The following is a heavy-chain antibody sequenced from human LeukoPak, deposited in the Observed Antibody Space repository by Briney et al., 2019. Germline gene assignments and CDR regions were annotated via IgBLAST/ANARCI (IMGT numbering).Heavy chain of an antibody. V-gene: IGHV3-30*02. CDR1: GFTLSTYG. CDR2: ILYDGSNT. Sequence: GGSLRLSCAASGFTLSTYGIHWVRQAPDKGLEWVAFILYDGSNTYYPDSVKGRFTIPRDNSKNTLYLQMDSLRAEDTAVYYCVKEVVATIPPLWGQGTLVTVSS. J-gene: IGHJ4*02. D-gene: IGHD5-12*01. CDR3: VKEVVATIPPL.